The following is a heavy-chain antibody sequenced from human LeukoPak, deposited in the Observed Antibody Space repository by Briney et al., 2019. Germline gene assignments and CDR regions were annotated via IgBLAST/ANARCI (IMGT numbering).Heavy chain of an antibody. V-gene: IGHV1-24*01. Sequence: ASVKVSCKVSGYTLTELSMHWVRQAPGKGLEWMGGFDPEDGETIYAQKFQGRVTMTEDPSTDTAYMELSSLRSEDTAVYYCATESSGWYSDSYFDYWGQGTLVTVSS. CDR1: GYTLTELS. CDR2: FDPEDGET. D-gene: IGHD6-19*01. CDR3: ATESSGWYSDSYFDY. J-gene: IGHJ4*02.